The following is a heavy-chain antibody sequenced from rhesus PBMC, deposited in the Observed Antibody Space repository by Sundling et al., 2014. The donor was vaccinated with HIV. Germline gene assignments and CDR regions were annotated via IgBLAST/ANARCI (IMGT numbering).Heavy chain of an antibody. D-gene: IGHD2-27*01. Sequence: EVQLVESGGGLVKPGGSLRLSCVASGFSFSSRVMHWVRQAPGKGLEWVSVITESGATTYYADSVKGRFTISRDNAKNSLFLQMNSLRAEDTAVYYCTRAEGYCSGIYCYAEGLDSWGQGVVVTVSS. J-gene: IGHJ6*01. CDR3: TRAEGYCSGIYCYAEGLDS. CDR1: GFSFSSRV. V-gene: IGHV3-100*01. CDR2: ITESGATT.